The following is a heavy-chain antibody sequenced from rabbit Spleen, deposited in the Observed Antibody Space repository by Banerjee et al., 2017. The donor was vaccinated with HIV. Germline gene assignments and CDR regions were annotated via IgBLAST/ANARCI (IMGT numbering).Heavy chain of an antibody. J-gene: IGHJ6*01. V-gene: IGHV1S40*01. CDR2: IATGSRAKT. Sequence: QSLEESGGDLVKPGASLTLTCTASGFTLSSYRICWVRQAPGKGLEWVACIATGSRAKTDYASWVNGRFSISKTSSTTVTLQMTSLTAADTATYFCARDLSSDGGSNTYITYYGMDLWGPGTLVTVS. CDR3: ARDLSSDGGSNTYITYYGMDL. D-gene: IGHD4-2*01. CDR1: GFTLSSYR.